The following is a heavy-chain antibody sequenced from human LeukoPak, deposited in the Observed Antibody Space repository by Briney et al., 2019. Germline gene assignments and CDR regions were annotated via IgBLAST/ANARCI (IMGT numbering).Heavy chain of an antibody. Sequence: SETLSLTCAVYGGSFSGYYWSWIRQPPGKGLEWIGEINHSGSTNYNPSLKSRVTISVDTSKNQFSLKLSSVTAADTAVYYCARGGVPKLKASYSSSSRRLDYWGQGTPVTVSS. V-gene: IGHV4-34*01. CDR1: GGSFSGYY. J-gene: IGHJ4*02. D-gene: IGHD6-6*01. CDR3: ARGGVPKLKASYSSSSRRLDY. CDR2: INHSGST.